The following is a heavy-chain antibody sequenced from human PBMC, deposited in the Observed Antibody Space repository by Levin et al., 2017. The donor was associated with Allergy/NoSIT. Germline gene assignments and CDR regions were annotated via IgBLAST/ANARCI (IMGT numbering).Heavy chain of an antibody. CDR2: IYYIGTT. J-gene: IGHJ5*02. CDR1: GASISSFY. Sequence: PSETLSLTCNVSGASISSFYWSWIRQPPGKGLEWIGHIYYIGTTDYNPSLKSRVTMSVDTSKNQLSLKLTSVTAADTAVYHCAREHYGSGSYGWSDPWGQGILVSVSS. D-gene: IGHD3-10*01. V-gene: IGHV4-59*01. CDR3: AREHYGSGSYGWSDP.